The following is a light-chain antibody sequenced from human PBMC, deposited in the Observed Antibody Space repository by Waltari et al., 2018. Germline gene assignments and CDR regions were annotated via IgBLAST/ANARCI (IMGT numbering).Light chain of an antibody. CDR3: NSYTSRSTMI. V-gene: IGLV2-14*01. Sequence: QSALTQPASVSGSPGQSITISCTGSSTDIGGYDYVSWYRQDPGKAPTLIIHNVNKRPSGVSDRFSGSKSGNTASLTISGLQAEDEAHYFCNSYTSRSTMIFGGGTTLTV. CDR1: STDIGGYDY. CDR2: NVN. J-gene: IGLJ2*01.